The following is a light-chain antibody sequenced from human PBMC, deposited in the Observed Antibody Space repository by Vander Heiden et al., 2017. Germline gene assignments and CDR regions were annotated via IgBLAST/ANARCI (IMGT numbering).Light chain of an antibody. CDR1: KLGDKY. CDR2: QDN. Sequence: SYELTQPPSVSVSPGQTASITCSRDKLGDKYSCWYQQKPGQSTVLVIYQDNKRPSGIPERFSGSNSGDTATLAISGTQAMDEADYYCQAWDSSMVVFGGGTKLTVL. J-gene: IGLJ2*01. CDR3: QAWDSSMVV. V-gene: IGLV3-1*01.